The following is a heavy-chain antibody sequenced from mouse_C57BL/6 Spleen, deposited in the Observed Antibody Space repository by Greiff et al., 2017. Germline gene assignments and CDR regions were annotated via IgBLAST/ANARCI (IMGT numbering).Heavy chain of an antibody. CDR3: AKGLGKGWYYFDY. CDR1: GYTFTSYD. Sequence: QVQLKQSGPELVKPGASVKLSCKASGYTFTSYDINWVKQRPGQGLEWIGWIYPRDGSTKYNEKFKGKATLTVDTSSSTAYMELHSLTSEDSAVYFCAKGLGKGWYYFDYWGQGTTLTVSS. D-gene: IGHD1-1*02. V-gene: IGHV1-85*01. J-gene: IGHJ2*01. CDR2: IYPRDGST.